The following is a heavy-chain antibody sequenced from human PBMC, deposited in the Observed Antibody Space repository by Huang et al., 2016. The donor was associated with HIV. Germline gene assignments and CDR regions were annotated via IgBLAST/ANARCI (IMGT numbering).Heavy chain of an antibody. V-gene: IGHV3-23*01. CDR3: ARDWHFDY. CDR1: GFTLSSYA. CDR2: FRGNGYST. Sequence: EVQMLESGGGLVQPGGSLRLSCAASGFTLSSYAMNWVRQERGKGLEWVPTFRGNGYSTYYAAAVNGRFTISRDNSKNTLYLQMNSLRAEDTAVYYCARDWHFDYWGQGTLVTVSS. J-gene: IGHJ4*02.